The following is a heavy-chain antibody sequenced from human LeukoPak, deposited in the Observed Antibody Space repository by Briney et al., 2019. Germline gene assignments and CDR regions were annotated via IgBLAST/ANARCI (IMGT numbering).Heavy chain of an antibody. J-gene: IGHJ4*02. D-gene: IGHD3-10*01. Sequence: SETLSLTCAVYGGSFSGYYWSWIRQPPGKGLEWIGEINHSGSTNYNPSLKSRVTISVDTSKNQFSLKLSSVTAADTAVYYCARGRRNYYGSGVLDHWGQGTLVTVSS. CDR1: GGSFSGYY. CDR2: INHSGST. CDR3: ARGRRNYYGSGVLDH. V-gene: IGHV4-34*01.